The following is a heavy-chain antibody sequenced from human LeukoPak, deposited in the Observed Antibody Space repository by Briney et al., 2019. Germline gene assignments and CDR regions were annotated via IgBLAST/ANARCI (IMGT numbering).Heavy chain of an antibody. CDR1: GFTFSNYA. V-gene: IGHV3-23*01. D-gene: IGHD6-13*01. J-gene: IGHJ4*02. CDR2: ISGSGGST. Sequence: GGSLRLSCAASGFTFSNYAMNWVRQAPGKGPKWVSVISGSGGSTYYADSVKGRLTISRDNSKKTLSLQMKRLRAEDKAIYYCAKGGGYDSSSWCDYWGQGTLVTVSS. CDR3: AKGGGYDSSSWCDY.